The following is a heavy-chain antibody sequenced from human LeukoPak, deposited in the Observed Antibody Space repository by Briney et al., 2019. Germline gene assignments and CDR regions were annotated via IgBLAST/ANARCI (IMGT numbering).Heavy chain of an antibody. CDR2: IYHSGST. CDR1: GYSISSGYE. J-gene: IGHJ4*02. CDR3: ARGYYDFWSGYPSTNFDY. V-gene: IGHV4-38-2*02. Sequence: PAETLSLTCTVSGYSISSGYEWGWIRQPPGEGLEWIGKIYHSGSTYYNPSLKSRVTISVDTSKNQFSLKLSSVTAADTAVYYCARGYYDFWSGYPSTNFDYWGQGTLVTVSS. D-gene: IGHD3-3*01.